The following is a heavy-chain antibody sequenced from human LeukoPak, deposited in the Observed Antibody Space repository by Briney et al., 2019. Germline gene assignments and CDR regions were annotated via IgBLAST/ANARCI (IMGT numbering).Heavy chain of an antibody. D-gene: IGHD6-13*01. CDR1: GFTFNNYG. J-gene: IGHJ4*02. V-gene: IGHV3-30*18. Sequence: GRSLRLSCADSGFTFNNYGIHYVRQAPGKGLEWVAVISDDGRHKNYADSVKGRFTISRDNSNNTLYLQMNSLRVEDTGVYYCAKDRETTASGTFDYWGQGTLVTVSS. CDR2: ISDDGRHK. CDR3: AKDRETTASGTFDY.